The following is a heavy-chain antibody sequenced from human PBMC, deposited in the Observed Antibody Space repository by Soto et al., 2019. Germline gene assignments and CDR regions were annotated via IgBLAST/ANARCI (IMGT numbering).Heavy chain of an antibody. D-gene: IGHD6-19*01. CDR2: ISNDASTK. CDR3: AKDRVSEHSSGWPQGH. V-gene: IGHV3-30*18. CDR1: GFTFSGYG. J-gene: IGHJ4*02. Sequence: QVQLVESGGGVVQPRRFLRLSCAASGFTFSGYGMHWVRQGPGKGLDWVAAISNDASTKEYADSVKGRFTISRDNSKNTLDLQMTSLSAEDTVVYYCAKDRVSEHSSGWPQGHWGQGTLVTVSS.